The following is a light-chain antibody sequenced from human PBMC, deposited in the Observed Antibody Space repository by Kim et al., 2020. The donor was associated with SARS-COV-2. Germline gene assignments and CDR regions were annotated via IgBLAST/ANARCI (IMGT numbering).Light chain of an antibody. CDR2: DVS. CDR3: SSYTSGSTPYV. Sequence: SLTTTCHGASSDVVGYNYVSCYQQHPAKAPHLMIYDVSNRPSGVAHRFSGSKSGNTASLTISGLQAEDEADYYCSSYTSGSTPYVFGAGTKVTVL. V-gene: IGLV2-14*03. J-gene: IGLJ1*01. CDR1: SSDVVGYNY.